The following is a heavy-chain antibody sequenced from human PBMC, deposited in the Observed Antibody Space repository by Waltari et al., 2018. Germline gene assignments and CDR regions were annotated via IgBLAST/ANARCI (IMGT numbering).Heavy chain of an antibody. Sequence: QVQLQESGPGLVKPSETLSLTCTVAGGPISSYYWSWTRQPPGKGLEWIGYIYYSGSTNYNPSLKSRVTISVDTSKNQFSLKLSSVTAADTAVYYCARGGSSSNWFDPWGQGTLVTVSS. V-gene: IGHV4-59*01. CDR1: GGPISSYY. CDR3: ARGGSSSNWFDP. D-gene: IGHD6-13*01. J-gene: IGHJ5*02. CDR2: IYYSGST.